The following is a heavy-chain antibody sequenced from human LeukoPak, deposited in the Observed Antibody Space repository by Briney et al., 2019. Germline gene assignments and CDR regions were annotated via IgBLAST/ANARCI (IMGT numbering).Heavy chain of an antibody. Sequence: GGSLRLSCAVSGFTVTDNYMSWVRQAPGKGLQWVSVIYPDGRTYYTDSVKGRFTISRDISRNTLLLQMNSLRPGDTAVHYCARTNPVYGDYDYWGQGTLVTVSS. CDR1: GFTVTDNY. D-gene: IGHD4-17*01. J-gene: IGHJ4*02. V-gene: IGHV3-53*01. CDR2: IYPDGRT. CDR3: ARTNPVYGDYDY.